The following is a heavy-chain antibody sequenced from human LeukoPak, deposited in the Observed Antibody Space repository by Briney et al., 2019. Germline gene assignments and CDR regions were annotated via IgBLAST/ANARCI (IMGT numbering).Heavy chain of an antibody. J-gene: IGHJ4*02. Sequence: GGSLRLSCAASGFTFSDYSMNWVRQATGKGLEWVSYISSIGATIYYADSVKGRFTISRDNAKNSLYLQMNSLRAEDTALYYCAKDRGYSYGLGSDYWGQGTLVTVS. V-gene: IGHV3-11*01. CDR3: AKDRGYSYGLGSDY. CDR2: ISSIGATI. CDR1: GFTFSDYS. D-gene: IGHD5-18*01.